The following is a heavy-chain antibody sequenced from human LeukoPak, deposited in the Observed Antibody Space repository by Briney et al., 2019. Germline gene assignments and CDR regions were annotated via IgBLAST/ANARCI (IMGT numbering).Heavy chain of an antibody. CDR3: ARGKASGWYP. CDR2: ISSSGSTI. V-gene: IGHV3-48*03. J-gene: IGHJ4*02. CDR1: GFTFSSYE. Sequence: GGSLRLSCAASGFTFSSYEMNWVRQAPGKGLEWVSYISSSGSTIYYADSVKGRFTISRDNAKNSLYLQMSSLRAEDTAVYYCARGKASGWYPWGQGTLVTVSS. D-gene: IGHD6-19*01.